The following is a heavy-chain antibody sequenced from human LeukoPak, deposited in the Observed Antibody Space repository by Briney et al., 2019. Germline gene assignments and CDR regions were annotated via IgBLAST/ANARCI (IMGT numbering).Heavy chain of an antibody. V-gene: IGHV3-7*05. J-gene: IGHJ3*01. D-gene: IGHD3-10*01. CDR3: ARVNRGDVSQFGAFDV. Sequence: SGGSLRLSCAASEFTFSKNWMKWVRQAPGKGLEWVANINPDGTEKNYEDSVRGRFTISRDNAKDSLFLQMDNLRAEDTAVYYCARVNRGDVSQFGAFDVWGQGTVVTVSS. CDR1: EFTFSKNW. CDR2: INPDGTEK.